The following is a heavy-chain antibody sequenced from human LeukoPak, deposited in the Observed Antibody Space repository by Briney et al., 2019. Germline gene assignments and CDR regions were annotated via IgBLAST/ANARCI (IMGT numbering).Heavy chain of an antibody. Sequence: SVKVSCKASGYTFTGNYMHWVRQAPGQGLEWMGRINPNSGGTNYAQKFQGRVTMTRDTSISTAYMELSRLRSDDTAVYYCASASEYDYVWGSYRYAFDIWGQGTMVTVSS. CDR1: GYTFTGNY. V-gene: IGHV1-2*06. CDR3: ASASEYDYVWGSYRYAFDI. CDR2: INPNSGGT. D-gene: IGHD3-16*02. J-gene: IGHJ3*02.